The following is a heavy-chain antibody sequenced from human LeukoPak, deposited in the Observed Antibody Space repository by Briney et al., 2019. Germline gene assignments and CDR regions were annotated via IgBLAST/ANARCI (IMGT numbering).Heavy chain of an antibody. D-gene: IGHD3-16*02. J-gene: IGHJ3*02. CDR2: INSNVGST. Sequence: GGSLRLSCAVSGFIFSNYAMHWVRQAPGKGLEYVSAINSNVGSTYYANSVKGRFTISRDNSKNTLYLQMNSLRAEDTAVYYCAREGELSVFVDPVWGRPTKLGAFDIWGQGTMVTVSS. CDR3: AREGELSVFVDPVWGRPTKLGAFDI. CDR1: GFIFSNYA. V-gene: IGHV3-64*01.